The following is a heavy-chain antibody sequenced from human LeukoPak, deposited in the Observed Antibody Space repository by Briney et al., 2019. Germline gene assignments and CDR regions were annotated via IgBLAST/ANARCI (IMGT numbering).Heavy chain of an antibody. D-gene: IGHD2-15*01. V-gene: IGHV3-7*01. CDR2: IREDGSEK. CDR1: GFTFSNYW. CDR3: ARDKYCSDGNCDGGSKFDY. Sequence: PGGSLRLSCAASGFTFSNYWMSWLRQAPGKGLEWVANIREDGSEKNHVDSVKGRFTISRDNAKSSVYLQMNSLRAEDTGVYYCARDKYCSDGNCDGGSKFDYWGQGTLVTVSS. J-gene: IGHJ4*02.